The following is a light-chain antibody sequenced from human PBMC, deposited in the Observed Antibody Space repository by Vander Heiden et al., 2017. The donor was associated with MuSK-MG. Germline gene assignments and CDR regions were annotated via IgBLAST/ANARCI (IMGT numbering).Light chain of an antibody. V-gene: IGLV6-57*01. CDR1: SGSIASNY. J-gene: IGLJ2*01. Sequence: NFMLTQPHSVSESPGKTVTISCTRSSGSIASNYVRWYQQRPGSSPTTVIYADNQRPSGVPDRFSGSIDSSSNSASLTISGLKTEDEADYYCQSYDSSIVLFGGGTKLTVL. CDR3: QSYDSSIVL. CDR2: ADN.